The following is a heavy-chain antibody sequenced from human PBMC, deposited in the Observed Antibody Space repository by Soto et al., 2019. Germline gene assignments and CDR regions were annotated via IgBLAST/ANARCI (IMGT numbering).Heavy chain of an antibody. CDR3: AHLLVPAAENWFDP. CDR1: GFSLSTSGVG. J-gene: IGHJ5*02. D-gene: IGHD2-2*01. CDR2: IYWDDDK. Sequence: SGPTLVNPPQTLTLTCTFSGFSLSTSGVGVGWIRQPPGKALEWLALIYWDDDKRYSPSLKSRLTITKDTSKNQVVLTMTNMDPVDTATYYCAHLLVPAAENWFDPWGQGTLVTVSS. V-gene: IGHV2-5*02.